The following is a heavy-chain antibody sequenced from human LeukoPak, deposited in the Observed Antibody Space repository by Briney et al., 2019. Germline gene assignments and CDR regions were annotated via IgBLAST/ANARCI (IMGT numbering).Heavy chain of an antibody. CDR2: ITSSSSTI. J-gene: IGHJ4*02. CDR1: GFTFSAYA. CDR3: ARGDGWFGELLNFDY. V-gene: IGHV3-48*02. Sequence: GSLRLSCAASGFTFSAYAMNWVRQAPGKGLEWVSYITSSSSTIYYADSVKGRFTISRDNAKNSLYLQMNSLRDEDTAVYYCARGDGWFGELLNFDYWGQGTLVTVSS. D-gene: IGHD3-10*01.